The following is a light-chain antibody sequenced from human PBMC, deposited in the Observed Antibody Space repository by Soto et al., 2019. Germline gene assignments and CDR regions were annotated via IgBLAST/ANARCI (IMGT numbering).Light chain of an antibody. CDR3: QLDGDSHMFS. J-gene: IGKJ2*01. CDR2: AAS. CDR1: ESISSSY. Sequence: EIVLTQSPGTLSLSPGEGATLSCRASESISSSYLAWYQQRPGQSPRLLIYAASSRAAGIPDRFSGSGSGADFTLTISRLEPEDFAVYYCQLDGDSHMFSFGQGTKLQIK. V-gene: IGKV3-20*01.